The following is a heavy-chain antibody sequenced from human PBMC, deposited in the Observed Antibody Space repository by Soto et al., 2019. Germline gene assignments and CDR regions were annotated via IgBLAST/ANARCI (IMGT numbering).Heavy chain of an antibody. Sequence: LSLTCTVSGGSVSSGSYYWSWILQPPGKGLEWIGYIYYSGSTNYNPSLKSRVTISVDTSKNQFSLKLSSVTAADTAVYYCARAINYYDSSGYYYFDYWGQGTLVTVSS. CDR3: ARAINYYDSSGYYYFDY. J-gene: IGHJ4*02. V-gene: IGHV4-61*01. D-gene: IGHD3-22*01. CDR1: GGSVSSGSYY. CDR2: IYYSGST.